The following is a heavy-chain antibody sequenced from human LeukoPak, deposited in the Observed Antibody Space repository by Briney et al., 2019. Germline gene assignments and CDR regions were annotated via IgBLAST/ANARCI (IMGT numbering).Heavy chain of an antibody. J-gene: IGHJ1*01. CDR3: AGGLRSTSYKAEYFQH. V-gene: IGHV4-59*11. CDR2: IYYSGST. Sequence: SETLSLTCTVSGGSIGSHYWSWIRQPPGKGLEWIGYIYYSGSTNYNPSLKSRLTISLDTSKKQFSLKMYTAIAADTAIYYCAGGLRSTSYKAEYFQHWGQGTLVTVSS. D-gene: IGHD2-2*01. CDR1: GGSIGSHY.